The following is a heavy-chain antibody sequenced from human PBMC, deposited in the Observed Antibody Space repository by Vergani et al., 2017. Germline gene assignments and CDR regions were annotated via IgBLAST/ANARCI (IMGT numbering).Heavy chain of an antibody. D-gene: IGHD4-17*01. CDR1: GGTFSSYA. Sequence: QVQLVQSGAEVKKPGSSVKVSCKASGGTFSSYAISWVRQAPGQGLEWMGGIIPIFGTANYAQKFQGRVTITADESTSTSYMELSSLRSEDTAVYYCARDPTNDYGDYRSFDPWGQGTLVTVSS. V-gene: IGHV1-69*01. CDR2: IIPIFGTA. J-gene: IGHJ5*02. CDR3: ARDPTNDYGDYRSFDP.